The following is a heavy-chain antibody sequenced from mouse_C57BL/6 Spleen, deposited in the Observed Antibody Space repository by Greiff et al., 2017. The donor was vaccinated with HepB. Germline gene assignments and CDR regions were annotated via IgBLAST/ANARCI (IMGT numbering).Heavy chain of an antibody. Sequence: DVQLQESGPGLVKPSQSLSLTCSVTGYSITCGYYWNWIRQFPGNKLEWMGYISYDGSNNYNPSLKNRISITRDTSKNQFFLKLNSVTTEDTATYYCALYSNYPYYFDYWGQGTTLTVSS. J-gene: IGHJ2*01. CDR3: ALYSNYPYYFDY. V-gene: IGHV3-6*01. D-gene: IGHD2-5*01. CDR2: ISYDGSN. CDR1: GYSITCGYY.